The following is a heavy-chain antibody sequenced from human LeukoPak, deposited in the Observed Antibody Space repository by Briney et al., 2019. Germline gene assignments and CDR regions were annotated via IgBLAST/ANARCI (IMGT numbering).Heavy chain of an antibody. CDR2: ISGSGGGT. Sequence: GGSLRLSCASSGFTFSSSAMSWVRQAPGKGLEWVSAISGSGGGTYYADTVKGRFTISRDNSKNTLYLQMNSLRAEDTAVYYCAKDGDSSGRYFPPWGQGTLVTVSS. D-gene: IGHD6-19*01. J-gene: IGHJ5*02. V-gene: IGHV3-23*01. CDR1: GFTFSSSA. CDR3: AKDGDSSGRYFPP.